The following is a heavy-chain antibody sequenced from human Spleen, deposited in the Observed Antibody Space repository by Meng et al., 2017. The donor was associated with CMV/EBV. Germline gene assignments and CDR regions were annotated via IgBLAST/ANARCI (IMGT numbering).Heavy chain of an antibody. V-gene: IGHV1-69*05. CDR2: ISPILGTA. J-gene: IGHJ6*02. Sequence: SVKVSCKASGGTFSRFAISWVRQAPGQGLEWMGGISPILGTANYAQKFQGTVTITTDESTSTAYMELSSLRSEDTAVYYCARDGSVIVGGNYYYGMDAWGQGTTVTVSS. D-gene: IGHD1-26*01. CDR3: ARDGSVIVGGNYYYGMDA. CDR1: GGTFSRFA.